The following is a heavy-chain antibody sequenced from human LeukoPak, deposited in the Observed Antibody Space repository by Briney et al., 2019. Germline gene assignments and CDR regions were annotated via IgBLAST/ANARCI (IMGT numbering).Heavy chain of an antibody. J-gene: IGHJ4*02. V-gene: IGHV1-69*05. CDR2: IIPIFGTA. D-gene: IGHD4-17*01. Sequence: ASVKVSCKASGGTFSSYAISWVRQAPGQGLEWMGGIIPIFGTANYAQKFQGRVMITTDESTSTAYMELSSLRSEDTAVYYCARVTVTTTIEHYWGQGTLVTVSS. CDR3: ARVTVTTTIEHY. CDR1: GGTFSSYA.